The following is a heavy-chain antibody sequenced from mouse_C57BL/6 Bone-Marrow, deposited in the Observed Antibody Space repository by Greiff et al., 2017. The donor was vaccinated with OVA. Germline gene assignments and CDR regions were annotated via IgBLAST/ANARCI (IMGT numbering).Heavy chain of an antibody. CDR1: GFSLTSYG. D-gene: IGHD3-1*01. Sequence: VKLMESGPGLVQPSQSLSITCTVSGFSLTSYGVHWVRQSPGKGLEWLGVIWRGGSTDYNAAFMSRLSITKDNSKSQVFFKMNSLQADDTAIYYCAKKSGRRGAWFAYWGQGTLVTVSA. CDR3: AKKSGRRGAWFAY. V-gene: IGHV2-5*01. J-gene: IGHJ3*01. CDR2: IWRGGST.